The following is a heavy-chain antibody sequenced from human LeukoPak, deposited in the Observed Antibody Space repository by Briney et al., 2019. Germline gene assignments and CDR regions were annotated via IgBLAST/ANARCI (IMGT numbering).Heavy chain of an antibody. CDR2: INVSNGNT. CDR1: GYTFSSYG. Sequence: ASVKVSCKASGYTFSSYGISWERQAPGQGLEWMGWINVSNGNTNYAQRFQGRVTMTTDTSTSTAYMELRSLRSDDTAVYYCARGLISPLDYWGQGTLVTVSS. D-gene: IGHD2-21*01. CDR3: ARGLISPLDY. V-gene: IGHV1-18*01. J-gene: IGHJ4*02.